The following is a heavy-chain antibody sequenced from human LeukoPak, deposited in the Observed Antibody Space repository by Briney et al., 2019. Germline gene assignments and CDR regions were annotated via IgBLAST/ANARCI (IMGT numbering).Heavy chain of an antibody. J-gene: IGHJ4*02. CDR1: GYTFTSYA. CDR2: INAGNGNT. Sequence: ASVKVSCKASGYTFTSYAMHWVRQAPGQRLEWMGWINAGNGNTKYSQKFQGRVTITRDTSASTAYMELSSLRSEDTAVYYCATEPGYNYRRLNYFDYWGQGTLVTVSS. V-gene: IGHV1-3*01. CDR3: ATEPGYNYRRLNYFDY. D-gene: IGHD5-24*01.